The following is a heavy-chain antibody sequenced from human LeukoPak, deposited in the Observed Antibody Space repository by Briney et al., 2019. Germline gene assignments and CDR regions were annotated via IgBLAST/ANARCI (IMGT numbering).Heavy chain of an antibody. V-gene: IGHV1-2*02. J-gene: IGHJ6*03. CDR3: ASRSLAARRYYYYMDV. D-gene: IGHD6-6*01. Sequence: ASVKVSCKASGYTFTGYYIHWVRQAPGQGLEWMGWINPNSGGTNYAQKFQGRVTMTRDMSTSTVYMELSSLRSEDTAVYYCASRSLAARRYYYYMDVWGKGTTVTVSS. CDR1: GYTFTGYY. CDR2: INPNSGGT.